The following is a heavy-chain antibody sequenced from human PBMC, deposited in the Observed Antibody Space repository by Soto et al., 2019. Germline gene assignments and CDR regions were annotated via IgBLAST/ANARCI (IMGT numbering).Heavy chain of an antibody. CDR2: VYPGVSDT. CDR3: AGFSEFEDYISWFDP. Sequence: PGESLKISCKASGYSFTNYWIGWVRQKPGEGLEWMGIVYPGVSDTRYSPSSKGRVTISADKSTSTAYLQWSRLKASDTAMYYCAGFSEFEDYISWFDPWRQGTMVTVSS. D-gene: IGHD4-4*01. J-gene: IGHJ5*02. V-gene: IGHV5-51*01. CDR1: GYSFTNYW.